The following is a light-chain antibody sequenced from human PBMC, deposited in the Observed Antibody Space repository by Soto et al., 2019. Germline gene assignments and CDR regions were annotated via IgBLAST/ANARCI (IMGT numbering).Light chain of an antibody. CDR2: SAS. J-gene: IGKJ1*01. CDR1: QGISNY. Sequence: DIQMTQSPSSLSASVGDKVTITCRSSQGISNYLAWYQQKPGKVPTLLIYSASTLQSEVPPRFSGSGSGTAFALTVSSLQPEDVATYYCQRYDGAAWTFGQGNKVEIK. CDR3: QRYDGAAWT. V-gene: IGKV1-27*01.